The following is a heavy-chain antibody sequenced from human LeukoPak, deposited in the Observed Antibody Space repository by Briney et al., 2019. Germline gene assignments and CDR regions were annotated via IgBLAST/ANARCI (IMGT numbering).Heavy chain of an antibody. J-gene: IGHJ3*02. CDR1: GLSLTHDG. D-gene: IGHD3-3*01. CDR3: AASSSQYDFWSGYFPDAFDI. CDR2: ISFYNGDT. V-gene: IGHV1-18*01. Sequence: ASVKVSCKASGLSLTHDGISWVRQAPGQGLVWMGWISFYNGDTLYARNFQGRLTVTTDTSTSTAYMELTSLTSDDTAVYYCAASSSQYDFWSGYFPDAFDIWGQGTMVAVSS.